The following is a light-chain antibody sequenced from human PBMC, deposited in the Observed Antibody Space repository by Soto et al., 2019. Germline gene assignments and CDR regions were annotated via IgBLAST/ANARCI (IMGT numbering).Light chain of an antibody. J-gene: IGKJ1*01. CDR3: QQYNKWTWT. V-gene: IGKV3-15*01. CDR1: QGIXSN. CDR2: CAS. Sequence: EIGMNKSPAALSVSLGERATLSCRASQGIXSNFGWYEAKPGQAPRLLXDCASTRATGIPARLSGSGSATEFTPTISSLQSEYCECYYWQQYNKWTWTFGQGTKVDI.